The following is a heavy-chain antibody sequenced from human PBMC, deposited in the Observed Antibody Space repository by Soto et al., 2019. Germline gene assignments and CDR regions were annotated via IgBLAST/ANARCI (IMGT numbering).Heavy chain of an antibody. J-gene: IGHJ5*02. D-gene: IGHD2-15*01. CDR3: ARETYCSGGSCYSRWFDP. CDR2: IYYSGST. V-gene: IGHV4-31*03. Sequence: QVQLQESGPGLVKPSQTLSLTCTVSGGSISSGGYYWSWIRQHPGKGLEWIGYIYYSGSTYYNPSIKSRVTISVDTSKNQFSLKLSSVPAADTAVYYCARETYCSGGSCYSRWFDPWGQGTLVTVSS. CDR1: GGSISSGGYY.